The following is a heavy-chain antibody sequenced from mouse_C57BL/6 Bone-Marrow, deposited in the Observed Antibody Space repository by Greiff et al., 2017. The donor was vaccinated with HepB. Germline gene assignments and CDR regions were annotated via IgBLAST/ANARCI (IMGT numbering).Heavy chain of an antibody. V-gene: IGHV1-54*01. D-gene: IGHD1-1*01. CDR2: INPGSGGT. J-gene: IGHJ2*01. CDR1: GYAFTNYL. CDR3: ARSYYGSSPFDY. Sequence: QVQLQQSGAELVRPGTSVKVSCKASGYAFTNYLIEWVKQRPGQGLEWIGVINPGSGGTNYNEKFKGKATLTADKSSSNAYMQLSSLTSEDSAVYFCARSYYGSSPFDYWGQGTTLTVSS.